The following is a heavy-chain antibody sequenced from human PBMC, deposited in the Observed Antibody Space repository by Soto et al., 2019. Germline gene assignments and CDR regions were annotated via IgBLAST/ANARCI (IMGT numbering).Heavy chain of an antibody. Sequence: QVQLQESGPGLVKPSQTLSLTCTVSGGSISSGDYSWSWIRQHPGKGLEWIGDISYSGSTYYSPSLKNRLTISLDTSKNHFSLNLSSATAADTAVYYCARAPKFYFGSGFDYWGQGSLVTVSS. V-gene: IGHV4-31*03. D-gene: IGHD3-10*01. J-gene: IGHJ4*02. CDR1: GGSISSGDYS. CDR2: ISYSGST. CDR3: ARAPKFYFGSGFDY.